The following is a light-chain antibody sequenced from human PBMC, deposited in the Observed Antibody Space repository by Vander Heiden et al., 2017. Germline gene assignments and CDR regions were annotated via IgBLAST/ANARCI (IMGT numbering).Light chain of an antibody. V-gene: IGLV2-8*01. CDR2: DVT. Sequence: QSALTQSPPASGSPGQSVTLSCTGTSRDIGGYDHVSWYKWHPGKAPKLIIYDVTKRPSGVPDRFSGSKSGNTASLTVSGLQAEDEADYFCSSYLVTGDYVFGTGTKVTVL. CDR1: SRDIGGYDH. J-gene: IGLJ1*01. CDR3: SSYLVTGDYV.